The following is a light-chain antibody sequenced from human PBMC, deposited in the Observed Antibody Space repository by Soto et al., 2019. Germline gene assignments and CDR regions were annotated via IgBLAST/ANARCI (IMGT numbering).Light chain of an antibody. J-gene: IGLJ2*01. V-gene: IGLV2-14*03. CDR2: DVS. CDR3: NSFTTSSTLV. Sequence: QSVLTQPASVSGSPGQSITISCTGTSSDVGAYNYVSWYQHHPGKAPKLMIYDVSNRPSGVSNRLSGSKSGNTASLTISGLQAEDEADYYCNSFTTSSTLVFGGGTKLTVL. CDR1: SSDVGAYNY.